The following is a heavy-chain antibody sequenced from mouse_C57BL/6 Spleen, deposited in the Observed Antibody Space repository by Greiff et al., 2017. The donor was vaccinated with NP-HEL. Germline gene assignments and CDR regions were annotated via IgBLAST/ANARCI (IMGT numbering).Heavy chain of an antibody. CDR2: IYPRSGNT. CDR3: ASSGYGYYAMDY. D-gene: IGHD3-2*02. V-gene: IGHV1-81*01. J-gene: IGHJ4*01. CDR1: GYTFTSYG. Sequence: VKLVESGAELARPGASVKLSCKASGYTFTSYGISWVKQRTGQGLEWIGEIYPRSGNTYYNEKFKGKATLTADKSSSTAYMELRSLTSEDSAVYFCASSGYGYYAMDYWGQGTSVTVSS.